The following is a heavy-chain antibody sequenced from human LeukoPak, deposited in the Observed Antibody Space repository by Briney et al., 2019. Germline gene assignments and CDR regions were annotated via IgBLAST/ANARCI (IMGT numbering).Heavy chain of an antibody. CDR3: ARGSSNVAARNNWFDP. CDR1: GFTFSGYD. V-gene: IGHV3-21*01. D-gene: IGHD6-6*01. Sequence: PGGSLRLSCAASGFTFSGYDMNWVRQAPGKGLEWVSSISGSSSYIYYADSMKGRFTISRDNGKNSLYPQMNSLRAEDTAVYFCARGSSNVAARNNWFDPWGQGTLVTVSS. CDR2: ISGSSSYI. J-gene: IGHJ5*02.